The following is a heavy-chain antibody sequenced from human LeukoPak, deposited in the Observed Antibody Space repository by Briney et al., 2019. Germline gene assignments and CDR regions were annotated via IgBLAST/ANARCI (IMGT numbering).Heavy chain of an antibody. CDR3: VKDPRDTYGTNWFVS. CDR2: ISGTGGAT. D-gene: IGHD2-21*01. V-gene: IGHV3-23*01. J-gene: IGHJ5*01. Sequence: GGSLRLSCVASGFSFANYAMSWVRQAPGKGLQWVSQISGTGGATWYAGFARDRFTISRDNSKKTLYLQMSGLRVEDTAMHYCVKDPRDTYGTNWFVSWGQGTLLIVSS. CDR1: GFSFANYA.